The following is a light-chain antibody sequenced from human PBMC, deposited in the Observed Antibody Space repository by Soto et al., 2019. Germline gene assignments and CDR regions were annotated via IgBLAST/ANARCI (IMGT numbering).Light chain of an antibody. Sequence: QSALTQPRSVSASPGQSVAISCTGTNSDVGAYNYVSWYQQHPGKAPKLMMYDVSKRPAGVPDRFSGSKSGNTASLTISGLQAEDEADYYCCSYVGSYSYVFGTGTKVTVL. J-gene: IGLJ1*01. CDR3: CSYVGSYSYV. CDR2: DVS. V-gene: IGLV2-11*01. CDR1: NSDVGAYNY.